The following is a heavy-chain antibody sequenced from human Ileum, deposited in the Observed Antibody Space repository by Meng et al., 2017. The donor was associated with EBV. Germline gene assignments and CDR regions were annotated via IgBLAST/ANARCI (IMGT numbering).Heavy chain of an antibody. CDR2: VNTGNGKT. CDR3: ASRPENDVGPFDY. D-gene: IGHD1-14*01. CDR1: GYTFTSSP. Sequence: VILVQCGAVVKKRGAPVNVSCKASGYTFTSSPMHWVRQAPGQRLQWMGWVNTGNGKTEYSQNFQGRVTITRDTSANTAYMELSSLRSEDTAVYYCASRPENDVGPFDYWGQGTLVTVSS. J-gene: IGHJ4*02. V-gene: IGHV1-3*04.